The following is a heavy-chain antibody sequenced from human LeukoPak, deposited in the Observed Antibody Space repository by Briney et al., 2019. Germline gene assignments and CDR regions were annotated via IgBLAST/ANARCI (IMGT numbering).Heavy chain of an antibody. CDR1: GVSISRSSYY. V-gene: IGHV4-39*01. Sequence: SETLSLTCSVSGVSISRSSYYWTWVRQSPGSGLEWIGNTYYSGSTLYNPSLKSRVTMSVDTSKNQFSLRLTSLTAADTALYYSARPRGDLWSGYDYWGQGVLVTVSP. CDR2: TYYSGST. CDR3: ARPRGDLWSGYDY. D-gene: IGHD3-3*01. J-gene: IGHJ4*02.